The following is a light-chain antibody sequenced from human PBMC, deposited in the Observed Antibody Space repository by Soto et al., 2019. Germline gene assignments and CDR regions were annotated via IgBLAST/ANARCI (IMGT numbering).Light chain of an antibody. CDR1: QTIRSH. Sequence: IQMTQFPLSLSASVGDRVTITCRASQTIRSHLNWYQQKPGEAPKIVIYATSTLQSGVPSRFSGSVSGTDFILTISSLQPEDFATYYCQQTYRTPLTFGGGTKVEIK. J-gene: IGKJ4*01. V-gene: IGKV1-39*01. CDR2: ATS. CDR3: QQTYRTPLT.